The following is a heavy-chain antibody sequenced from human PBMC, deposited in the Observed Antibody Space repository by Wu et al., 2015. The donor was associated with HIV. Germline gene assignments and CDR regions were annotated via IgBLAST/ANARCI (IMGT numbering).Heavy chain of an antibody. CDR1: GYSFNDYG. D-gene: IGHD3-9*01. J-gene: IGHJ4*02. V-gene: IGHV1-18*01. CDR3: ARCFCPSSTCYLGRYYFDN. CDR2: INTYNGDT. Sequence: QVHLEQSGGEVKKPGASVRVSCKASGYSFNDYGITWVRQAPGQGLEWMGWINTYNGDTKYAQKVQDRVIMTTDTSTNTVYMDLGSLRSDDTAVYYCARCFCPSSTCYLGRYYFDNWGQGTLVTVSS.